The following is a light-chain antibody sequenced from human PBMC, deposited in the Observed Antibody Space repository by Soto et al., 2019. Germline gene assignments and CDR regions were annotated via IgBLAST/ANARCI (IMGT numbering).Light chain of an antibody. J-gene: IGKJ5*01. CDR1: QSVSKY. CDR3: QQYNNWPPIT. V-gene: IGKV3-15*01. Sequence: EIVFTQSPATLSLSPGERATLSCRASQSVSKYLAWYQQKPGQAPRLLLYGASTRATGIPARFSGSGSGTEFTLTISSLQSEDFAVYYCQQYNNWPPITFGQGTRLEIK. CDR2: GAS.